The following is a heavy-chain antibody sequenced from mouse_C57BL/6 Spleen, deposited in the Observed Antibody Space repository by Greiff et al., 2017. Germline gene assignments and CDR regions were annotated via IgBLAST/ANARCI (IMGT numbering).Heavy chain of an antibody. V-gene: IGHV5-17*01. CDR2: ISSGSSTI. CDR1: GFTFSDYG. CDR3: ARCYGNFYWYFDV. D-gene: IGHD2-1*01. J-gene: IGHJ1*03. Sequence: EVQGVESGGGLVKPGGSLKLSCAASGFTFSDYGMHWVRQAPEKGLEWVAYISSGSSTIYYADTVKGRFTISRDNAKNTLFLQMTSLGSEDTAMYYCARCYGNFYWYFDVWGTGTTVTVSS.